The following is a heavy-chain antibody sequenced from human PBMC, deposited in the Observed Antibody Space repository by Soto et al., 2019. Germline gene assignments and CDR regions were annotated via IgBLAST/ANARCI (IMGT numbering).Heavy chain of an antibody. V-gene: IGHV1-18*01. CDR3: ARGGYYDSSGARNYHYYGMDV. J-gene: IGHJ6*02. CDR2: ISPYNDDT. Sequence: AASVKVSCKASGYSFSIYGITWVRQAPGQGLEWLGWISPYNDDTKYAQRLQGRVTMTTDTSTRTAYMDIRGLRSDDTAIYYCARGGYYDSSGARNYHYYGMDVWGQGTTVTVSS. CDR1: GYSFSIYG. D-gene: IGHD3-22*01.